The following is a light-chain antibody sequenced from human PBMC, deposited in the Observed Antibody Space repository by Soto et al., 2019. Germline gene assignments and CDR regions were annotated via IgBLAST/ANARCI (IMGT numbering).Light chain of an antibody. J-gene: IGKJ4*01. Sequence: DIQMTQSPSSVSASVGDRVTITCRASQGISKWLVWYQQKPEKAPKSLIYAASNLQSGVPSRFSGSGSGTDFTLTIISLQPEDVATYYFQQYNTYPPTFGGGTKVEIK. V-gene: IGKV1D-16*01. CDR3: QQYNTYPPT. CDR2: AAS. CDR1: QGISKW.